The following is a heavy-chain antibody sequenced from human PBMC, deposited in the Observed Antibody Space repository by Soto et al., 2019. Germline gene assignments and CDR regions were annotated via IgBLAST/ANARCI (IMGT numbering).Heavy chain of an antibody. Sequence: EVQLVESGGGLVQPGGSLRLSCAASELTFNKYNMNWVRQAPGKGLEWVSYITGSSGTIYYADSVKGPFTISRDNAKNSLYLQMTSLRDEDTAVYYCARNYDFLSGYFSNAFDLWGQGTMVTVSS. CDR1: ELTFNKYN. CDR2: ITGSSGTI. CDR3: ARNYDFLSGYFSNAFDL. J-gene: IGHJ3*01. V-gene: IGHV3-48*02. D-gene: IGHD3-3*01.